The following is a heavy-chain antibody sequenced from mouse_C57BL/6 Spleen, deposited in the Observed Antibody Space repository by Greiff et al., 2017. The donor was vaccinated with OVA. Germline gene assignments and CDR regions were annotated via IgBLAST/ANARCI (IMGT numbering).Heavy chain of an antibody. Sequence: VQLQQSGAELVKPGASVKLSCKASGYTFTSYWMHWVKQRPGPGLEWIGMIHPNSGSTNYNEKFKSKATLTVDKSSSTAYMQLSSLTSEDSAVYYGARSGGTTVVATRYFDYWGQGTTLTVSS. J-gene: IGHJ2*01. CDR3: ARSGGTTVVATRYFDY. CDR1: GYTFTSYW. CDR2: IHPNSGST. D-gene: IGHD1-1*01. V-gene: IGHV1-64*01.